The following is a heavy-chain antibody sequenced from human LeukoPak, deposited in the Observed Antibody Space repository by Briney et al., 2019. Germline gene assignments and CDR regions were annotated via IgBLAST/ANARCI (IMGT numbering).Heavy chain of an antibody. CDR3: AKDFRIGYSAHYDY. D-gene: IGHD2-21*01. V-gene: IGHV3-23*01. J-gene: IGHJ4*02. CDR1: GFTFRSHA. Sequence: GGSLRLSCVGSGFTFRSHAMSWVRQAPEKGLEFVSGIYENGGTTYYADSVKGRFSISRDNSKNTLYLQMDSLRGEDTAVYYCAKDFRIGYSAHYDYWGQGALVTVSS. CDR2: IYENGGTT.